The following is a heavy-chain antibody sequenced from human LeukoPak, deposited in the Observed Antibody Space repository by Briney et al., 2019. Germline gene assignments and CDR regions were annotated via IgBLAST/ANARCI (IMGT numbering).Heavy chain of an antibody. J-gene: IGHJ4*02. V-gene: IGHV3-7*01. Sequence: GGSLRLSCAASGFTFNSYWMSWVRQPPGKGLDWVANIKQDGSEIYYVDSVKGRFTISRDNSKNSLYLQMNSLRAEDTAVYYCASLGLFGNYFDYWGQGTLVTVSS. CDR2: IKQDGSEI. CDR3: ASLGLFGNYFDY. D-gene: IGHD1-26*01. CDR1: GFTFNSYW.